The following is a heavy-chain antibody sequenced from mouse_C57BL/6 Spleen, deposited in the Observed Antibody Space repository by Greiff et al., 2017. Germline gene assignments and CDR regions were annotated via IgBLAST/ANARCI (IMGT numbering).Heavy chain of an antibody. J-gene: IGHJ1*03. CDR3: ARRYGPWDFDV. V-gene: IGHV5-12*01. D-gene: IGHD2-10*02. CDR2: ISNGGGST. CDR1: GFTFSDYY. Sequence: DVKLVESGGGLVQPGGSLKLSCAASGFTFSDYYMYWVRQTPEKRLEWVAYISNGGGSTYYPDTVKGRFTISRDNAKNTLYLQMSRLKSEDTAMYYCARRYGPWDFDVWGTGTTVTVSS.